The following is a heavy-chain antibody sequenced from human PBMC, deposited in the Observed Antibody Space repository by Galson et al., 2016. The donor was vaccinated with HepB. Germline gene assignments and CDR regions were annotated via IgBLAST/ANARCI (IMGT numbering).Heavy chain of an antibody. Sequence: SLRLSCAASGFTFSTYWMSWVRQAPGKGLEWVANIKQDGSEKDYVDSVKGRFTISRDNAKNSLYLQMNSLRAEDTAVYYCARAYYYGSGSQPYYFDYWDQGTLVTVSS. CDR2: IKQDGSEK. V-gene: IGHV3-7*03. CDR1: GFTFSTYW. D-gene: IGHD3-10*01. J-gene: IGHJ4*02. CDR3: ARAYYYGSGSQPYYFDY.